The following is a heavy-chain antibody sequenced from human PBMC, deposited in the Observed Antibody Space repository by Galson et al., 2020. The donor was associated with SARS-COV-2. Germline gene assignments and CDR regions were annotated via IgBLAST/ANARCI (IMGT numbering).Heavy chain of an antibody. CDR1: GGSISSGSYY. CDR2: IYTSGST. J-gene: IGHJ3*02. V-gene: IGHV4-61*02. D-gene: IGHD3-16*01. Sequence: SETLSLTCTVSGGSISSGSYYWSWIRQPAGKGLEWIGRIYTSGSTNYNPSLKSRVTISVDTSKNQFSLKLSSVTAADTAVYYCARVIAGADDAFDIWGQGTMVTVYS. CDR3: ARVIAGADDAFDI.